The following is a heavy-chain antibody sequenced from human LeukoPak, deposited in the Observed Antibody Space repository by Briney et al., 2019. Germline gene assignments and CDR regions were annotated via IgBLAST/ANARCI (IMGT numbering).Heavy chain of an antibody. CDR3: AELGITMIGGV. CDR1: GFTFSSYS. D-gene: IGHD3-10*02. V-gene: IGHV3-48*04. CDR2: ISSSGSTI. Sequence: GGSLRLSCAASGFTFSSYSMNWVRQAPGKGLGWVAYISSSGSTIYYADSVKGRFTISRDNAKNSLYLQMNSLRAEDTAIYYCAELGITMIGGVWGKGTTVTISS. J-gene: IGHJ6*04.